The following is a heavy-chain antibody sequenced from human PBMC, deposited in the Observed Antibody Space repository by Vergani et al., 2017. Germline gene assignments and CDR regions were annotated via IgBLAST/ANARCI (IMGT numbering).Heavy chain of an antibody. CDR1: GFTFSNAW. J-gene: IGHJ4*02. CDR2: ISSRSTYI. D-gene: IGHD6-6*01. Sequence: EVQLVESGGGLVKPGGSLRLSCAASGFTFSNAWMSWVRQAPGKGLEWVSSISSRSTYIYSADSVKGRFSIARDNAKNSLYLQLNSLRAEDTAVYYCAGPDLGSSSPRLNYWGQGTLVTVSS. CDR3: AGPDLGSSSPRLNY. V-gene: IGHV3-21*01.